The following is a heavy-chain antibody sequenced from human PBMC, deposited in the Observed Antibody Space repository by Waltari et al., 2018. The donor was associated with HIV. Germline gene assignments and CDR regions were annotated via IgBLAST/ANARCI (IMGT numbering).Heavy chain of an antibody. D-gene: IGHD1-26*01. J-gene: IGHJ6*02. CDR1: GFTFGDYG. V-gene: IGHV3-49*05. CDR2: ITSEAYGGTA. CDR3: SRPSGPLHSYGMDV. Sequence: EVHLMESGGGLVKQGRSLRLSCRGSGFTFGDYGLSWFRQAPGEGLEWVGFITSEAYGGTAEYAASVTGRFTISREDSKSTAYMQMNRLESEDTGVYFCSRPSGPLHSYGMDVWGQGTTVIVSS.